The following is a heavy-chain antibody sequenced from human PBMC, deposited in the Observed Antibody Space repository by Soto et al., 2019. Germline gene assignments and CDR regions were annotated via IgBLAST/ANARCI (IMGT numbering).Heavy chain of an antibody. V-gene: IGHV3-21*03. CDR3: LRDGPQRLGQYDS. D-gene: IGHD3-16*01. CDR1: GFTFRSST. CDR2: ISSSSRNI. Sequence: GGSLRLSCVASGFTFRSSTMTWVRQTQTKGLEWVSSISSSSRNIYYADSMRTRFTISRDNAENSVSLQMNSLRPDDTGVYFCLRDGPQRLGQYDSWGQGTLVTVYS. J-gene: IGHJ5*02.